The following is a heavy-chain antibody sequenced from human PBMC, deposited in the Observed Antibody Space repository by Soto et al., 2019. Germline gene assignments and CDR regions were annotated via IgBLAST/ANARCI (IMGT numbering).Heavy chain of an antibody. J-gene: IGHJ4*02. CDR2: IFYTGTT. D-gene: IGHD3-16*01. CDR1: GGSVFSSSSL. CDR3: ARLGGLLEFSGPRYTLEQ. V-gene: IGHV4-39*02. Sequence: SETLSLTCTVAGGSVFSSSSLWVWIRQSPGKGLEWLGQIFYTGTTYYNPSLGSRITMSVDSSKSLFSLRLSSVTAADTALYYCARLGGLLEFSGPRYTLEQWGPGLLGTVSS.